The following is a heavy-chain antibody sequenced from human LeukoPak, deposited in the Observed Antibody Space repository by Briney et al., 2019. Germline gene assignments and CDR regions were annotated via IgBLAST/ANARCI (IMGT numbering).Heavy chain of an antibody. CDR1: GGTFSSYA. Sequence: GSSVKVSCKASGGTFSSYAISWVRQAPGQGLEWMGRIIPILGIANYAQKFQGRVTITADKSTSTAYMELSSLRSEDTAVYYCASDRYASGSYNWFDPWGQGTLVTVSS. CDR3: ASDRYASGSYNWFDP. V-gene: IGHV1-69*04. D-gene: IGHD3-10*01. CDR2: IIPILGIA. J-gene: IGHJ5*02.